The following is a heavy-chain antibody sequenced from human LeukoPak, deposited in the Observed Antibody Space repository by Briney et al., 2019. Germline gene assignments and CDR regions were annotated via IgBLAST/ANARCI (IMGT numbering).Heavy chain of an antibody. CDR1: GGSFSGYY. CDR3: ARDKEGIYYFDY. J-gene: IGHJ4*02. D-gene: IGHD3-10*01. V-gene: IGHV4-34*01. CDR2: INHSGST. Sequence: SETLSLTCAVYGGSFSGYYWSWIRQPPGKGLEWIGEINHSGSTNYNPSLKSRVTISVDTSKNQFSLKLSSVTAADTAVYYCARDKEGIYYFDYWGQGTLVTVSS.